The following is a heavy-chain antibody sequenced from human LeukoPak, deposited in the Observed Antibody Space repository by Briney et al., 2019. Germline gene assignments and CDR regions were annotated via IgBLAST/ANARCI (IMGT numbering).Heavy chain of an antibody. D-gene: IGHD3-10*01. Sequence: GGSLRLSCAASGFTFSSYGMHWVRQAPGKGLEWVAFIRYDGSNKYYADSVKGRFTISRDNSKNTLYLQMNSLRAEDTAVYYCAKDVGYYGSGIDHFGYWGQGTLVTVSS. CDR2: IRYDGSNK. V-gene: IGHV3-30*02. CDR3: AKDVGYYGSGIDHFGY. J-gene: IGHJ4*02. CDR1: GFTFSSYG.